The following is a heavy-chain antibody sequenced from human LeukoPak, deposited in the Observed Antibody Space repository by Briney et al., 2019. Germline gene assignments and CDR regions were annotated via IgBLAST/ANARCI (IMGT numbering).Heavy chain of an antibody. CDR2: IYYSGST. J-gene: IGHJ6*03. V-gene: IGHV4-59*01. Sequence: SETLSLTCTVSGGSISSYYWSWIRQPPGKGLEWIGYIYYSGSTNYNPSLKSRVTISADTSKNQFSLKLSSVTAADTAVYYCARAVYSHYYYYMDVWGKGTTVTVSS. CDR3: ARAVYSHYYYYMDV. CDR1: GGSISSYY. D-gene: IGHD2-15*01.